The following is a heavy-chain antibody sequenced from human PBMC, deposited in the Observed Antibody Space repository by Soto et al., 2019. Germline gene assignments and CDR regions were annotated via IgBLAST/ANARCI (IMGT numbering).Heavy chain of an antibody. J-gene: IGHJ2*01. CDR3: ARGYYDSSGPADWYFDL. CDR2: ISAYNGNT. V-gene: IGHV1-18*01. D-gene: IGHD3-22*01. Sequence: ASVKVSCKASGCTFTSYGISWVRQAPGQGLEWMGWISAYNGNTNYAQKLQGRVTMTTDTSTSTAYMELRSLRSDDTAVYYCARGYYDSSGPADWYFDLWGRGTLVTVSS. CDR1: GCTFTSYG.